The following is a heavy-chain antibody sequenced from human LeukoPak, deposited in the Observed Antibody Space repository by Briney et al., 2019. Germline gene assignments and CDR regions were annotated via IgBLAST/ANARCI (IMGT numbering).Heavy chain of an antibody. J-gene: IGHJ4*02. V-gene: IGHV2-5*02. CDR1: GFSLSTSGVG. Sequence: SVPTLVNHTQTLTLTCTFSGFSLSTSGVGVGWIPQPPGKALEWLALIYWDDDKRYSPSLKSRLTITKDTSKNQVVLTMTNMDPVGTAAYYCAHGVGAPYYWGKGTLVTVSS. CDR3: AHGVGAPYY. CDR2: IYWDDDK. D-gene: IGHD1-26*01.